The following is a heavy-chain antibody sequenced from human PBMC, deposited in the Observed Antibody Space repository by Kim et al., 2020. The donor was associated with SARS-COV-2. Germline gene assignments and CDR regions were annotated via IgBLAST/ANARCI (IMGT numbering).Heavy chain of an antibody. CDR3: AREWGKGDYADY. Sequence: SETLSLICTVSGYSISSGHYWAWIRQPPGKGLEWIGTIYHSGSTYYNPSLKSRITLSVDTSKNHLSLRLSSVTAADTAVYYCAREWGKGDYADYWGQGTLVTVSS. D-gene: IGHD3-16*01. V-gene: IGHV4-38-2*02. J-gene: IGHJ4*02. CDR2: IYHSGST. CDR1: GYSISSGHY.